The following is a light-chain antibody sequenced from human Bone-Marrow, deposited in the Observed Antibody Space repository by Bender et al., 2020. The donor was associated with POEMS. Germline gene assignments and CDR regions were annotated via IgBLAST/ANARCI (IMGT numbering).Light chain of an antibody. J-gene: IGLJ3*02. CDR1: SADVGSYNL. CDR2: EVN. Sequence: QSALTQPASVSGSPGQSITISCAGSSADVGSYNLVSWYLQHPGTAPKLLLYEVNKRPSGVSDRFSGSKSGSTASLTISGLQADDEGDYYCCSYAGSYTWLFGGGTKVTVL. CDR3: CSYAGSYTWL. V-gene: IGLV2-23*02.